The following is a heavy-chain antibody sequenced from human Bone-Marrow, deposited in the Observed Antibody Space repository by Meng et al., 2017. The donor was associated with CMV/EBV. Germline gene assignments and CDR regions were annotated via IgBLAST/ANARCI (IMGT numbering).Heavy chain of an antibody. CDR1: GGSISSYY. J-gene: IGHJ4*02. Sequence: GSLRLSCTVSGGSISSYYWSWIRQPPGKGPEWIGYIYYSGSTNYNPSLKSRVTISVDTSKNQFSLKLSSVTAADTAVYYCARDGDYWGQGTLVTVSS. V-gene: IGHV4-59*01. CDR3: ARDGDY. CDR2: IYYSGST.